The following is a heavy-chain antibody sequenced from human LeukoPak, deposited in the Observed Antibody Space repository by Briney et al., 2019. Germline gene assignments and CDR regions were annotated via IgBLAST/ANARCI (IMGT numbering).Heavy chain of an antibody. V-gene: IGHV1-46*01. CDR3: ARRGDCSGNSCNYDN. CDR2: IIPSGGST. J-gene: IGHJ4*02. CDR1: GYTFTSYY. D-gene: IGHD2-2*01. Sequence: GASVKVSCKASGYTFTSYYIHWVRQAPGQGLEWMGIIIPSGGSTSYAQKFQDRVTMTRDTSTSTVYMELNSLRSEDTAVYYCARRGDCSGNSCNYDNWGQGTLVTVSS.